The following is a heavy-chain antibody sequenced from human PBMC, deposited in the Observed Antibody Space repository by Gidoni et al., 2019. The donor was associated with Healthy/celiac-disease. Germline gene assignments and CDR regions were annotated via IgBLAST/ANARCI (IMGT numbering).Heavy chain of an antibody. D-gene: IGHD6-6*01. CDR2: ISWNSGSI. V-gene: IGHV3-9*01. Sequence: EVQLVESGGGLVQPGRSLSLSCSASGFTFDDSAMHWVRQAPGKGLEWVSGISWNSGSIGYADSVKGRFTISRDNAKNSLYLQMNSLRAEDTALYYCAKGVDSSSSHYYYYGMDVWGQGTTVTVSS. CDR1: GFTFDDSA. J-gene: IGHJ6*02. CDR3: AKGVDSSSSHYYYYGMDV.